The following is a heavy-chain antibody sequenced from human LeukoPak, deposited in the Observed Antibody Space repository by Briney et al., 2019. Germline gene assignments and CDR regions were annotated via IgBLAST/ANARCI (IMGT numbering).Heavy chain of an antibody. J-gene: IGHJ4*02. D-gene: IGHD1-7*01. Sequence: GGSLRLSCAASGFTFSSYAMHWVRQTPGKGLEWVAIISYDGSNKYYADSVKGRFTISRDNSKNTLYLQMNSLRAEDTAMYYCARSNWNSWVNDYWGQRTLVTVSS. V-gene: IGHV3-30*04. CDR3: ARSNWNSWVNDY. CDR1: GFTFSSYA. CDR2: ISYDGSNK.